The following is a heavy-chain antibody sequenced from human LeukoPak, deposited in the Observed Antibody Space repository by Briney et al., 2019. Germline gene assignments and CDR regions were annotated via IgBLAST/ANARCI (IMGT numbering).Heavy chain of an antibody. CDR3: ARGPSGYHNT. CDR1: GFTFSGYW. Sequence: GGSLRLSCAASGFTFSGYWMHWVRQAPGKGLVWVSRIKSDGSITSYADSVKGRVTISRDNSNDTLYLQMNSLRAEDTAVYYCARGPSGYHNTGGQGTLVTVSS. V-gene: IGHV3-74*01. J-gene: IGHJ4*02. CDR2: IKSDGSIT. D-gene: IGHD5-12*01.